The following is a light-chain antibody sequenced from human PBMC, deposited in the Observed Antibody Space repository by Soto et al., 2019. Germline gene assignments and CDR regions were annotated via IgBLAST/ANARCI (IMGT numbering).Light chain of an antibody. J-gene: IGLJ2*01. CDR2: DVS. CDR1: SSDVGGYNY. CDR3: SSYTSSSLVV. V-gene: IGLV2-14*01. Sequence: QSVLTQPASVSGSPGQSITISCTGTSSDVGGYNYVSWYQQHPGKAPKLMIYDVSNRPSGVSNRFSGSKSDNTASLTISGLQAEDEADYYCSSYTSSSLVVFGGGTKLTVL.